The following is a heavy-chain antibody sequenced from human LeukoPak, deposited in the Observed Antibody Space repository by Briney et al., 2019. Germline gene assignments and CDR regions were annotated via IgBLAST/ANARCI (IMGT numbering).Heavy chain of an antibody. Sequence: PSETLSLTCTVSGGSISSSYWSWIRQPPGKRLEWIGYMFYGGSTNYNPSLRSRVTISEDTSKNQFSLRLSSVTAADTAVYYCARHRAYSSSSPFDYWGQGTLVTVSS. V-gene: IGHV4-59*08. CDR3: ARHRAYSSSSPFDY. J-gene: IGHJ4*02. CDR1: GGSISSSY. CDR2: MFYGGST. D-gene: IGHD6-6*01.